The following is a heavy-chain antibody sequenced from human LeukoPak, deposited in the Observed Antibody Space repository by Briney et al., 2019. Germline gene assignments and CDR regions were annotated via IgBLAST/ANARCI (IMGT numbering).Heavy chain of an antibody. Sequence: GGSLRLSCAASGSTFSSHTMNWVRQAPGKGLEWVSYISSTSSVIYYADSVKGRFTISRDNAKNSLYLQMNSLRAEDTAVYYCARNLPAADYWGQGTLVTVSS. D-gene: IGHD2-2*01. CDR3: ARNLPAADY. J-gene: IGHJ4*02. CDR1: GSTFSSHT. V-gene: IGHV3-48*04. CDR2: ISSTSSVI.